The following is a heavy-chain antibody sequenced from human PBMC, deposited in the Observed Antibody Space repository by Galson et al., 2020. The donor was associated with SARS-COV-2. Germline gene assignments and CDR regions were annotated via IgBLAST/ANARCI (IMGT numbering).Heavy chain of an antibody. J-gene: IGHJ4*02. Sequence: SGPTLVKPTQTLTLTCTFSGFSLSTSGVGVGWIRQPPGKALEWLALIYWNDAKRYSPSLKSRLTITKDTSKNQVVLTMTNMDPVDTATYYCAHSPSAMIVVVINPYFDYWGQGTLVTVSS. V-gene: IGHV2-5*01. D-gene: IGHD3-22*01. CDR3: AHSPSAMIVVVINPYFDY. CDR2: IYWNDAK. CDR1: GFSLSTSGVG.